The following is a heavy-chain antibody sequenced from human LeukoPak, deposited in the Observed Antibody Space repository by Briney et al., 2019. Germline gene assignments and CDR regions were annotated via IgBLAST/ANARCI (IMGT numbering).Heavy chain of an antibody. D-gene: IGHD2-15*01. J-gene: IGHJ3*02. V-gene: IGHV3-66*01. Sequence: GGSLRLSCAASGFTVSTNYMSWVRQAPGKGLEWVSVIYSGGSTYYADSVKGRFTISRDNSKNTLYLQMNSLRAEDTAVYYCARGWWDIVVVVAATDAFDIWGQGTMVTVSS. CDR1: GFTVSTNY. CDR3: ARGWWDIVVVVAATDAFDI. CDR2: IYSGGST.